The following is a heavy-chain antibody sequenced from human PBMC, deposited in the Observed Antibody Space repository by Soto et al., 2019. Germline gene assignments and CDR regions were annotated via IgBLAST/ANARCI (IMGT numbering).Heavy chain of an antibody. CDR3: AGRQGIQLWAYYYYYGMDV. Sequence: QVQLQQWGAGLLKPSETLSLTCAVYGGSFSGYYWSWIRQPPGKGLEWIGEINHSGSTNYNPSLKSRVTISVGTSKNQFSLKLSSVSAADTAVYYCAGRQGIQLWAYYYYYGMDVWGQGTTVTVSS. J-gene: IGHJ6*02. CDR1: GGSFSGYY. CDR2: INHSGST. D-gene: IGHD5-18*01. V-gene: IGHV4-34*01.